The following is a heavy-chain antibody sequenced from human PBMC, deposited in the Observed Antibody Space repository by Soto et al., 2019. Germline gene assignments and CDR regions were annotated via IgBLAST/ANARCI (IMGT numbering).Heavy chain of an antibody. CDR2: IYYSGSI. D-gene: IGHD4-4*01. J-gene: IGHJ4*02. V-gene: IGHV4-30-4*01. CDR1: GGSISSGVYY. CDR3: ARDWVNYPYYFDC. Sequence: QVQLQESGPGLVKPSQTLSLTCTVSGGSISSGVYYWSWIRQPPGTGLEWIGYIYYSGSIYYNPSLKSRVTISVDTSKNQFSLKLSSVTAADTAVYYCARDWVNYPYYFDCWGQGTLVTVTS.